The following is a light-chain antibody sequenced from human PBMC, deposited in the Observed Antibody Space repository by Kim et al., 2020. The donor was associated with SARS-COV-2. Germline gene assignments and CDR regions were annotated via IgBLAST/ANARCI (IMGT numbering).Light chain of an antibody. CDR1: QSISSY. CDR2: AAS. J-gene: IGKJ3*01. V-gene: IGKV1-39*01. CDR3: QQSYSTPFT. Sequence: ASVGDRVTITCRASQSISSYLNWYQQKPGTAPKLLIYAASSLQSGVPSRFSGSGSGTDFTLTISSLQPEDFATYYCQQSYSTPFTFGPGTKVDIK.